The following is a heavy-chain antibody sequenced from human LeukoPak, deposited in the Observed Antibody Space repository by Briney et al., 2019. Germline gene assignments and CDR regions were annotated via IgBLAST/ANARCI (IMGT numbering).Heavy chain of an antibody. Sequence: SETLSLTCTVSGGSISGITYQWSWIRQPAGKGLEWIGRTYSSGSTNYNPSLKSRVSISIDTSKNQFSLKLSSVTAADTAVYYCARHIRAYVDTAVPRYYYMDVWGKGTTVTVSS. CDR1: GGSISGITYQ. V-gene: IGHV4-61*02. CDR3: ARHIRAYVDTAVPRYYYMDV. J-gene: IGHJ6*03. D-gene: IGHD5-18*01. CDR2: TYSSGST.